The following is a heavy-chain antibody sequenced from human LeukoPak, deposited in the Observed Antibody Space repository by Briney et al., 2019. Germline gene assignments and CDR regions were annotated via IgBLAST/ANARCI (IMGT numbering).Heavy chain of an antibody. CDR1: GFTFSSYW. Sequence: GGSLRLSCAASGFTFSSYWMSWVRQAPGKGLEWVAKIKQDGSEKNYVDSVKGRFTISRDNAKNSLLLQMDSLRAEDTAVYYCARDDGYGSGSLNPYYYYGMDVWGKGTTVTVSS. D-gene: IGHD3-10*01. J-gene: IGHJ6*04. V-gene: IGHV3-7*03. CDR3: ARDDGYGSGSLNPYYYYGMDV. CDR2: IKQDGSEK.